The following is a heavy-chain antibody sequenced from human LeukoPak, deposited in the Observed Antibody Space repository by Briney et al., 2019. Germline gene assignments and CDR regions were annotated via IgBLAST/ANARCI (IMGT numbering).Heavy chain of an antibody. J-gene: IGHJ5*01. V-gene: IGHV3-48*01. CDR2: ISTSSSTI. Sequence: GGSLRLSCAASGFTFSYYSMNWVRQAPGKGLEWVSFISTSSSTIYYADSVKGRFTISRDNAKNSLYLQMNSLRAEDTAVYYCARDWHYYDGSGYYYWFDSWGQGTLVTVSS. CDR1: GFTFSYYS. D-gene: IGHD3-22*01. CDR3: ARDWHYYDGSGYYYWFDS.